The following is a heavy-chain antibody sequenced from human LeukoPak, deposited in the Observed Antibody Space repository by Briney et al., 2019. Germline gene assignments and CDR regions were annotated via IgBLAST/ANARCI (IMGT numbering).Heavy chain of an antibody. D-gene: IGHD6-13*01. CDR3: ARAISHSNYGVDV. CDR1: GFTFTNHW. Sequence: GGSLRLSCAASGFTFTNHWMHWVRQAPGKGLVWVSRINSDGSSTSFADSVKGRFTISRDNAKNTLYLQMNSLRAEDTAVYYCARAISHSNYGVDVWGQGTTVTVSS. CDR2: INSDGSST. J-gene: IGHJ6*02. V-gene: IGHV3-74*01.